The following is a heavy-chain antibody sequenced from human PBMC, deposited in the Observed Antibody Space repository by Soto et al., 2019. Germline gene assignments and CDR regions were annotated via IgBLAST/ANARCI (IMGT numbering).Heavy chain of an antibody. Sequence: PSETLSLTCTVSGGSISSYYWSWIRQPPGKGLEWIGYIYYSGSTYYNPSLKSRVTMSVDTSKNQFSLKLSSVTAVDTAVYYCARYNWNDVGENWFDPWGQGTLVTVSS. CDR2: IYYSGST. CDR3: ARYNWNDVGENWFDP. D-gene: IGHD1-1*01. J-gene: IGHJ5*02. V-gene: IGHV4-59*04. CDR1: GGSISSYY.